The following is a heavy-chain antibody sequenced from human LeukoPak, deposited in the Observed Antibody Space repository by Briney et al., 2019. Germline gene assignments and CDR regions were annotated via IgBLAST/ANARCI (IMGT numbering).Heavy chain of an antibody. CDR2: ISGSGGQT. D-gene: IGHD2-15*01. V-gene: IGHV3-23*01. Sequence: PGGSLRLSCAASGFTFSSFAMSWVRQAPGKGLEWVSLISGSGGQTHYADSVKGRFSISRDNSKNTLYLQVNSLRAEDTAIYYCAKGRGIVAAGSWFDPWGQGTLVTVSS. CDR3: AKGRGIVAAGSWFDP. CDR1: GFTFSSFA. J-gene: IGHJ5*02.